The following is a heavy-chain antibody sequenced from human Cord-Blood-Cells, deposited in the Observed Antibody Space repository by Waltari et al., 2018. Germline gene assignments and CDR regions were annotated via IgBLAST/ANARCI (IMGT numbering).Heavy chain of an antibody. CDR3: ARALVPAAISPENWFDP. J-gene: IGHJ5*02. Sequence: QVQLQQWGAGLLKPSETLSLTCAVYGGSFSGYYWSWIRQPPGKGLEWIGEINHSGRTNYNPSLKSRVTISVDTSKNQFSLKLSSVTAADTAVYYCARALVPAAISPENWFDPWGQGTLVTVSS. CDR2: INHSGRT. D-gene: IGHD2-2*01. V-gene: IGHV4-34*01. CDR1: GGSFSGYY.